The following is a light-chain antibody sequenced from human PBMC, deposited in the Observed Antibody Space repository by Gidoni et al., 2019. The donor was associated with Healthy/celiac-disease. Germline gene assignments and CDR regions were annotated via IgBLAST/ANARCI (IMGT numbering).Light chain of an antibody. CDR3: QQSYSTPRT. J-gene: IGKJ1*01. CDR2: AAS. V-gene: IGKV1-39*01. CDR1: QRISSY. Sequence: DIQMTQSPSSLSASLGDRVTITCQASQRISSYLHWSQQKPGKATKLLIYAASSVQSGVPSRFSGSGSGTDFTLTISSLEPEDFVIYYHQQSYSTPRTFXXXTKVEIK.